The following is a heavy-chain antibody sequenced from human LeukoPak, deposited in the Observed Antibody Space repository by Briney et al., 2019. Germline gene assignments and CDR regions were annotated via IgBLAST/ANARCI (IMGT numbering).Heavy chain of an antibody. V-gene: IGHV3-7*01. CDR3: AKEGDDYVWGSPLDY. J-gene: IGHJ4*02. CDR2: IKQDGSEK. Sequence: PGGSLRLSCAASGFTFSSYWMICVRQAPGKGLECVANIKQDGSEKYYVDSVKGRFTISRDNAKNSLYLQMNSLRAEDTAVYYCAKEGDDYVWGSPLDYWGQGTLVTVSS. CDR1: GFTFSSYW. D-gene: IGHD3-16*01.